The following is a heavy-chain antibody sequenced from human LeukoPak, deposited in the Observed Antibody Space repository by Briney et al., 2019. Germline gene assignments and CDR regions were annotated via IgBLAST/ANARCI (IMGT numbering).Heavy chain of an antibody. V-gene: IGHV3-23*01. CDR1: GFTFSSYA. CDR3: AKLWFGESAYFDY. J-gene: IGHJ4*02. CDR2: ISGRDTTT. D-gene: IGHD3-10*01. Sequence: GGSLRLSCAASGFTFSSYAMSWVRQAPGKGLEWVSAISGRDTTTYYADSVKGRFTISGDKSKNTLYLQMNSLRAEDTAIYYCAKLWFGESAYFDYWGQGTLVTVSS.